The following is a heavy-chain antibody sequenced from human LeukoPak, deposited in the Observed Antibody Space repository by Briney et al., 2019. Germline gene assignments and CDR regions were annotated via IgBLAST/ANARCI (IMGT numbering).Heavy chain of an antibody. J-gene: IGHJ4*02. Sequence: GGSLRLSCAASGFTFDDYAMHWVRQAPGKGLEGVSGISWNSGSIGYADSVKGRFTISRDNAKNSLYLQMNSLRAEDTALYYCAKSASGWYSAWDYWGQGTLVTVSS. CDR1: GFTFDDYA. V-gene: IGHV3-9*01. CDR3: AKSASGWYSAWDY. D-gene: IGHD6-19*01. CDR2: ISWNSGSI.